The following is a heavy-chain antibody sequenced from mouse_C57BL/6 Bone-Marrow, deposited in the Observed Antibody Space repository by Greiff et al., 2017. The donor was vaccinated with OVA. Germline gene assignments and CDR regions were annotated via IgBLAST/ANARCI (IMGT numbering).Heavy chain of an antibody. CDR3: ARRDYENYFDY. V-gene: IGHV1-82*01. Sequence: VKLQQSGAELVKPGASVKISCKASGYAFSSSWMNWVKQRPGKGLEWIGRIYPGDGDTNYNGKFKGKATLTADKSSSTAYMQLSSLTSEDSAVYFCARRDYENYFDYWGQGTTLTVSS. J-gene: IGHJ2*01. CDR2: IYPGDGDT. CDR1: GYAFSSSW. D-gene: IGHD2-4*01.